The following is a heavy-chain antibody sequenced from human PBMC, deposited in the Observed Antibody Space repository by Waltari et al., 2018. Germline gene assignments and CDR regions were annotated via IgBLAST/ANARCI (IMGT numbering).Heavy chain of an antibody. CDR2: MKVDGMVN. D-gene: IGHD1-1*01. CDR1: GYTVSAAW. J-gene: IGHJ4*02. V-gene: IGHV3-7*01. CDR3: ARDFSYGRTDS. Sequence: EVQLVESGGGWVQPGESLTLSCASSGYTVSAAWMSWVRQAPGKGLVLVANMKVDGMVNNYLGSVKGRFTIFRDNVKNSLYLQMNSLRAEDTGVYYCARDFSYGRTDSWGQGALVTVSS.